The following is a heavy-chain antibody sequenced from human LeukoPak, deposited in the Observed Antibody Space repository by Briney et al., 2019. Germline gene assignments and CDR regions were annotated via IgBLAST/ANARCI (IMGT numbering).Heavy chain of an antibody. CDR1: GFIASNNF. CDR2: IHSGDST. Sequence: GGSLRLSCTASGFIASNNFMSWVRRAPGKGLEWVSIIHSGDSTYYADSVKGRFTISRDNSKNTLYLQMNSLKTEDTAVYYCTTGVPWGQGTLVTVSS. J-gene: IGHJ5*02. V-gene: IGHV3-53*01. CDR3: TTGVP.